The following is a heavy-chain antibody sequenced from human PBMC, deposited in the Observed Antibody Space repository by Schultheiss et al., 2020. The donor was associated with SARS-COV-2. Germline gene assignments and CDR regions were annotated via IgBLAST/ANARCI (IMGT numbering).Heavy chain of an antibody. CDR1: GFTFINYW. Sequence: GESLKISCAASGFTFINYWMSWVRQAPGKGLEFVANTKQDGSERYYLDSLKGRFSISRDNTKNSLYLQMNSLRAEDTAVYYCARGGWYYFDYWGQGTLVTVSS. V-gene: IGHV3-7*03. CDR2: TKQDGSER. D-gene: IGHD2-15*01. CDR3: ARGGWYYFDY. J-gene: IGHJ4*02.